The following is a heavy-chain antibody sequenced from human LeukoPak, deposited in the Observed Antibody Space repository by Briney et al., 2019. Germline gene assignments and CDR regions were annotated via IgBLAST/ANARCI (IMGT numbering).Heavy chain of an antibody. CDR3: TRDSSDKYYFDY. CDR1: GGSISSSNW. Sequence: MASETLSLTCAVSGGSISSSNWWSWVRQPPGKGLEWIGEIYHSGSTNYNPSLKSRVTISVDKSKNQFSLKLSSVTAEDTAVYYCTRDSSDKYYFDYWGQGTLVTVSS. J-gene: IGHJ4*02. CDR2: IYHSGST. V-gene: IGHV4-4*02.